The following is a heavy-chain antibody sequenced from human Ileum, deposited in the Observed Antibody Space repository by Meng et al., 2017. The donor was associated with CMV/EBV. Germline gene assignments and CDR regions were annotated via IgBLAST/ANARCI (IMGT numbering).Heavy chain of an antibody. D-gene: IGHD3-22*01. CDR2: VYRGGNA. J-gene: IGHJ4*02. V-gene: IGHV4-4*02. Sequence: QLQLQESGPGLVKPSGTLSLNCAVSGGSISRANWWAWVRQTPGKGLVWIGEVYRGGNAMYNPSLQSRLTISVDDFTNQVSLRLRSVTAADTAMYYCTTGSAYSPPGQFHQWGQGTLVTVSS. CDR3: TTGSAYSPPGQFHQ. CDR1: GGSISRANW.